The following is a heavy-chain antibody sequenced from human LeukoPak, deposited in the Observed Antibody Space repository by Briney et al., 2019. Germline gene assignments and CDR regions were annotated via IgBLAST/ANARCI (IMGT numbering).Heavy chain of an antibody. V-gene: IGHV4-34*01. Sequence: SETLSLTCAVYGGSFSGYYWSWIRQPPGKGLEWIGEINHSGSTNYNPSLKSRVTISVDTSKNQFSLKLSSVTAADTAVYYCARVNSSSWYCDYWGQGTLVTVSS. CDR2: INHSGST. J-gene: IGHJ4*02. CDR1: GGSFSGYY. CDR3: ARVNSSSWYCDY. D-gene: IGHD6-13*01.